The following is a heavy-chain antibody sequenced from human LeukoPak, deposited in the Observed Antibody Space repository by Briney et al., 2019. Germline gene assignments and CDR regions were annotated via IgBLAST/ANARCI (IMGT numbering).Heavy chain of an antibody. D-gene: IGHD3-22*01. CDR2: IWYDGSNK. Sequence: GGSLRLSCAASGFTFSSYGMHWDRQAPGKGLEWVAVIWYDGSNKYYADSVKGRFTISRDDSKNTLYLQMNSLRAEDTAVYYCARNYDSSGYYFWFDPWGQGTLVTVSS. CDR3: ARNYDSSGYYFWFDP. CDR1: GFTFSSYG. V-gene: IGHV3-33*01. J-gene: IGHJ5*02.